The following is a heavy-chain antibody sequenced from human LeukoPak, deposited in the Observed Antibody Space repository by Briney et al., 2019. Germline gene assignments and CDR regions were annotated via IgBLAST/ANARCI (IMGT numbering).Heavy chain of an antibody. V-gene: IGHV1-24*01. Sequence: ASVTVSFTVSGYTLTELSMHWVRQAPGKGLEWMGGFDPEDGETIYAQKFQGRVTMTEDTSTDTAYMELSSLRSEDTAVYYCATALVTMIEGEFDYWGQGTLVTVSS. CDR2: FDPEDGET. J-gene: IGHJ4*02. D-gene: IGHD3-22*01. CDR1: GYTLTELS. CDR3: ATALVTMIEGEFDY.